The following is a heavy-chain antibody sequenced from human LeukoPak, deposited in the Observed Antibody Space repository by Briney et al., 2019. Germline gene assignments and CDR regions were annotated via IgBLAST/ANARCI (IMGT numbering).Heavy chain of an antibody. V-gene: IGHV3-72*01. CDR1: GFTFSDHF. J-gene: IGHJ4*02. D-gene: IGHD3-10*01. Sequence: PGGSLRLSCAASGFTFSDHFMDWVCQAPGKGLEWVGRSRHKGNNYATQYAASVKDRFTISRDDSKNSLHLQMNSLKSEDTAVYFCVAMLRGVGHWGQGTLVTVSS. CDR3: VAMLRGVGH. CDR2: SRHKGNNYAT.